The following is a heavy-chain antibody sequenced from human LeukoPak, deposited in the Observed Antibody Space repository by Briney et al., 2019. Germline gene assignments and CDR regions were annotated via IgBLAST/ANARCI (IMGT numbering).Heavy chain of an antibody. CDR2: ISAYNGST. CDR1: GYTFTSYG. V-gene: IGHV1-18*04. Sequence: ASVKVSCKASGYTFTSYGISWVRQAPGQGLEWMGWISAYNGSTNYAQKLQGRVTMTTDTSTSTAYMELSSLRSEDTAVYYCARRGGRDWNYFPLGYWGQGTLVTVSS. J-gene: IGHJ4*02. D-gene: IGHD1-7*01. CDR3: ARRGGRDWNYFPLGY.